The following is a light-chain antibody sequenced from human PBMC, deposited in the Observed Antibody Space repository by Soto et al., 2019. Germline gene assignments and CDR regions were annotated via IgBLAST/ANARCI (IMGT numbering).Light chain of an antibody. V-gene: IGLV1-40*01. Sequence: QSVLTQPPSASGTPGQRVTISCSGSSSNIGSSYVYWYQHLPGPAPKLLIYGNINRPSGVPDRFAGSKSGTSASLAITGLQAEDEAEYYCQSYDSSLSGSVFGVGTKLTVL. CDR3: QSYDSSLSGSV. CDR2: GNI. J-gene: IGLJ3*02. CDR1: SSNIGSSY.